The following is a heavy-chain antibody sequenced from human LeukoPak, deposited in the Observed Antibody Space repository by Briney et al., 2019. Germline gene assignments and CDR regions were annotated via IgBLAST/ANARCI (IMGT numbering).Heavy chain of an antibody. D-gene: IGHD2-8*01. V-gene: IGHV3-23*01. CDR1: GFTFSSYA. CDR2: ISGSGGST. CDR3: AKNIPKYCTNGVCYIYYGMDV. J-gene: IGHJ6*02. Sequence: GGSLRLSCAASGFTFSSYAMSWVRQAPGKGLEWVSAISGSGGSTYYADSVKGRFTISRDNSKNTLYLQMNSLRAEDTAVYYCAKNIPKYCTNGVCYIYYGMDVWGQGTTVTVS.